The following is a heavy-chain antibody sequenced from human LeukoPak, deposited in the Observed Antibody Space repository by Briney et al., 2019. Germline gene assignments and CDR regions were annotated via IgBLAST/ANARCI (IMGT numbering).Heavy chain of an antibody. CDR2: IYGSGCT. Sequence: SETLSLTCTVSGGSISGWYWSWIRQPPGKGLEWIGCIYGSGCTNYNPSLKSRVTMSIDTSKNHFSLKLTSVTAADTATYYCARETSLAGFASGLGFNYWGQGILVTVSS. CDR3: ARETSLAGFASGLGFNY. CDR1: GGSISGWY. V-gene: IGHV4-59*01. D-gene: IGHD6-19*01. J-gene: IGHJ4*02.